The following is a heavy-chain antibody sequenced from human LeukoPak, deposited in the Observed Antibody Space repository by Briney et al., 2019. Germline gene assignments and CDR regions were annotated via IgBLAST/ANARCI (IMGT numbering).Heavy chain of an antibody. CDR2: IRYDGSKK. Sequence: GGSLRLSCAASGFTFSSYGMHWVRQAPGKGLEWVAFIRYDGSKKYYTDSVKGRFTISRDNSKNMLYLQMNSLGTEDTTVYYCAKDRWGAVASFDYWGQGTLVTVSS. D-gene: IGHD6-19*01. V-gene: IGHV3-30*02. CDR3: AKDRWGAVASFDY. J-gene: IGHJ4*02. CDR1: GFTFSSYG.